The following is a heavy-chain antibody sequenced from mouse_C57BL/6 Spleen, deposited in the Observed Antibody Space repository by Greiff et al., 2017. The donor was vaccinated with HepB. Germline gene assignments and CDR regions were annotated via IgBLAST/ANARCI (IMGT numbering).Heavy chain of an antibody. Sequence: VQLQQPGAELVKPGASVKLSCKASGYTFTSYWMHWVKQRPGRGLEWIGRIDSNSGGTKYNEKFKSKATLTVDKPSSTAYMQLSSLTSEDSAVYYCARGRSYYGSSYYAMDYWGQGTSVTVSS. V-gene: IGHV1-72*01. CDR3: ARGRSYYGSSYYAMDY. D-gene: IGHD1-1*01. J-gene: IGHJ4*01. CDR1: GYTFTSYW. CDR2: IDSNSGGT.